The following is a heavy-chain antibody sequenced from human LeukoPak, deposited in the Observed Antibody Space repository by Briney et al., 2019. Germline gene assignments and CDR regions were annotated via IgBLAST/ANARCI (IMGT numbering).Heavy chain of an antibody. D-gene: IGHD3-9*01. V-gene: IGHV3-11*01. J-gene: IGHJ6*02. CDR1: GFTFSDYY. CDR3: AREERYDILTGYYYYYYGMDV. CDR2: ISSSGSTI. Sequence: GGSLRLSCAASGFTFSDYYMSWIRQAPGKGLEWVSYISSSGSTIYYADSVKGRFTISRDDAKNSLYLQMNSLRAEDTAVYYCAREERYDILTGYYYYYYGMDVWGQGTTVTVSS.